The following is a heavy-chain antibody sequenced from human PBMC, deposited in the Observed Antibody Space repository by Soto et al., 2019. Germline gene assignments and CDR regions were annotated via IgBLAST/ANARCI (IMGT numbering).Heavy chain of an antibody. D-gene: IGHD6-13*01. J-gene: IGHJ4*02. V-gene: IGHV3-23*01. CDR3: AKAMAAANYFDY. Sequence: EVQLLESGGGLVQPGGSLRLSCAASGFALSNYVMSWVRQAPGKGLEWVSGIIRGSGGSTFYADSVKGRFTISRDNSKNTLYLQMNSLRAEDTAIYYCAKAMAAANYFDYWGQGTLVTVSS. CDR1: GFALSNYV. CDR2: IIRGSGGST.